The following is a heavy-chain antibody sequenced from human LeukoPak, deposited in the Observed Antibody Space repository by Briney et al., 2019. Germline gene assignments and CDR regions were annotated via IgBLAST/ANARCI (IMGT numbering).Heavy chain of an antibody. J-gene: IGHJ6*02. CDR2: INHDGSEK. CDR3: ARCSNAVCTLGMDV. V-gene: IGHV3-7*03. CDR1: GFTFSSYA. D-gene: IGHD2-8*01. Sequence: PGGSLRLSCAASGFTFSSYAMSWVSQAPGKGLEWVTNINHDGSEKYYVDSARGRFTISRDNAKHSLYLEVNSLRAEDTAVYYCARCSNAVCTLGMDVWGQGTTVTVSS.